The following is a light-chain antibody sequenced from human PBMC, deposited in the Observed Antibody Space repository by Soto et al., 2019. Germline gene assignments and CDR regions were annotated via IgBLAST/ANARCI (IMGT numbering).Light chain of an antibody. V-gene: IGKV3-20*01. CDR2: SAS. J-gene: IGKJ4*01. Sequence: EIVLTQSPDTLSVSPGEGATLSCRASQRVSNNYLAWYQQKPGQAPRLLMYSASSRAAGIPNRFSGRGYGTDFTLTINRLEPEDSAGYFCQQYGSSVLTFGGGTKAEI. CDR1: QRVSNNY. CDR3: QQYGSSVLT.